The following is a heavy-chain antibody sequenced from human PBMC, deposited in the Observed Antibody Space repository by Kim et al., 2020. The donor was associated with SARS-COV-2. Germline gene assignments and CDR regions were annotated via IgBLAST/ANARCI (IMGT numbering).Heavy chain of an antibody. J-gene: IGHJ4*02. CDR1: GYTLTELS. D-gene: IGHD3-10*01. V-gene: IGHV1-24*01. CDR3: ATVPFMVRGMPPDY. Sequence: ASVKVSCKVSGYTLTELSMHWVRQAPGKGLEWMGGFDPEDGETIYAQKFQGRVTMTEDTSTDTAYMELSSLRSEDTAVYYCATVPFMVRGMPPDYWGQGTLVTVSS. CDR2: FDPEDGET.